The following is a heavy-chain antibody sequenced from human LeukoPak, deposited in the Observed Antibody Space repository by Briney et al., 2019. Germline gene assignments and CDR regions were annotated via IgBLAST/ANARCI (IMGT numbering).Heavy chain of an antibody. J-gene: IGHJ4*02. V-gene: IGHV3-9*01. D-gene: IGHD3-22*01. CDR3: AKGGDNYYDSSGLEYYFDY. Sequence: GGSLRPSCAASGFTFDDYAMHWVRQAPGKGLEWVSGISWNSGRIGYADSVKGRFTISRDNAKNSLYLQMNSLRAEDTALYYCAKGGDNYYDSSGLEYYFDYWGQGTLVTVSS. CDR2: ISWNSGRI. CDR1: GFTFDDYA.